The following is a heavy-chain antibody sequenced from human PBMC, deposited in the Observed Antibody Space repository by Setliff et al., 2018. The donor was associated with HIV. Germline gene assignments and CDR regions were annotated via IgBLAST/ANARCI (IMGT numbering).Heavy chain of an antibody. D-gene: IGHD1-7*01. J-gene: IGHJ4*02. V-gene: IGHV4-38-2*02. CDR1: GGSISRHN. CDR2: IYLSEST. CDR3: ARAFGTKYYFDY. Sequence: PSETLSLTCSVSGGSISRHNWSWIRQPPGKGLEWIGSIYLSESTYYNPSLKSRVTISVDTSKNQFSLRLSSVTAADTAAYYCARAFGTKYYFDYWGQGTLVTVSS.